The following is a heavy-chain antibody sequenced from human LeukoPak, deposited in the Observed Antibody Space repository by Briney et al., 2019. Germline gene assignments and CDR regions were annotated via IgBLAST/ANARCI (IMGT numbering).Heavy chain of an antibody. Sequence: GGSLRLSCAASGFTFSSYTMNWVRQAPGKGLEWVAFIRYDGSNKYYADSVKGRFTISRDNSKNTLYLQMNSLRAEDTAVYYCAKDRGRELRSTLDYWGQGTLVTVSS. CDR3: AKDRGRELRSTLDY. CDR1: GFTFSSYT. CDR2: IRYDGSNK. V-gene: IGHV3-30*02. J-gene: IGHJ4*02. D-gene: IGHD1-26*01.